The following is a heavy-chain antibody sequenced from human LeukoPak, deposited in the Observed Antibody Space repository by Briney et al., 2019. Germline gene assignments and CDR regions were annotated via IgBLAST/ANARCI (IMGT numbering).Heavy chain of an antibody. CDR3: AKDLGVATIGVPVT. J-gene: IGHJ4*02. CDR1: GFTFSSYG. Sequence: GGSLRLSCAASGFTFSSYGMRWVRQAPGKGLEWVAVISYDGSNKYYADSVKGRFTISRDNSKKTLYLQMNSLRAEDTAVYYCAKDLGVATIGVPVTWGQGTLVTVSS. CDR2: ISYDGSNK. D-gene: IGHD5-12*01. V-gene: IGHV3-30*18.